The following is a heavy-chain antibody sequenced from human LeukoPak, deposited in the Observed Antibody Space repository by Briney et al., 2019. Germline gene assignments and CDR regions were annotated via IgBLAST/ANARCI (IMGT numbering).Heavy chain of an antibody. J-gene: IGHJ5*02. CDR2: IYYSGST. CDR1: GGSISSGDYY. V-gene: IGHV4-61*08. D-gene: IGHD3-3*01. CDR3: ARGPLRITIFGVVPEHWFDP. Sequence: SETLSLTCTVSGGSISSGDYYWSWIRQPPGKGLEWIGYIYYSGSTNYNPSLKSRVTISVDTSKNQFSLELSSVTAADTAVYYCARGPLRITIFGVVPEHWFDPWGQGTLVTVSS.